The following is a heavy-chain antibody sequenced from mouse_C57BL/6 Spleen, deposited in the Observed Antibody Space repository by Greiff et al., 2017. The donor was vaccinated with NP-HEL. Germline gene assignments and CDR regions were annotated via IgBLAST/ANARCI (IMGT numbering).Heavy chain of an antibody. J-gene: IGHJ4*01. V-gene: IGHV1-72*01. CDR2: IDPNSGGT. CDR1: GYTFTSYW. CDR3: ARGGSYAMDY. Sequence: QVQLKQPGAELVKPGASVKLSCKASGYTFTSYWMHWVKQRPGRGLEWIGRIDPNSGGTTYNEKFKSKATLTVDKHSSTAYMQLSSLTSEDSAVDDCARGGSYAMDYWGQGTSVTVAS.